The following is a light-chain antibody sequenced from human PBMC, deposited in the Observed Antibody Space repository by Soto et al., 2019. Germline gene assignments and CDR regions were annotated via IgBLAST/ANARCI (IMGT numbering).Light chain of an antibody. CDR1: QSVSSSY. CDR2: GAS. CDR3: QQCNNWPPT. V-gene: IGKV3D-20*02. Sequence: EIVLTQSPGTLSLSPGERATLSCRASQSVSSSYLAWYQQKPGQAPRLLIYGASSRATGIPDRFSGSGSGTDFTLTISSLEPGDFAVYYCQQCNNWPPTFGQGTRLEIK. J-gene: IGKJ5*01.